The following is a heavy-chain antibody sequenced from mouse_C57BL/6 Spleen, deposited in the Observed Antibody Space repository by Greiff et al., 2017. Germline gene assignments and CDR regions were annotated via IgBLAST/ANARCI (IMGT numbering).Heavy chain of an antibody. CDR1: GYTFTDYY. V-gene: IGHV1-26*01. CDR3: ASVLHSFGYFDV. CDR2: INPNNGGT. J-gene: IGHJ1*03. D-gene: IGHD1-1*01. Sequence: VQLQQSGPELVKPGASVKISCKASGYTFTDYYMNWVKQSHGKSLEWIGDINPNNGGTSYNQKFNGKATLTVDTSSSTAYMELRSLTSEDSAVYYCASVLHSFGYFDVWGTGTTVTVSS.